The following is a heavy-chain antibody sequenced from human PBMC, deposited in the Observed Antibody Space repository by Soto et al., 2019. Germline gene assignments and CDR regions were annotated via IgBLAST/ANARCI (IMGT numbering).Heavy chain of an antibody. CDR3: ARDRYSSSWYDY. CDR1: GYTFTGYY. CDR2: LNPNSGGT. V-gene: IGHV1-2*04. Sequence: ASVKVSCKASGYTFTGYYMHWVRQAPGQGLEWMGWLNPNSGGTNYAQKFQGWVTMTRDTSISTAYMELSRLRSDDTAVYYCARDRYSSSWYDYWGQGTLVTVSS. D-gene: IGHD6-13*01. J-gene: IGHJ4*02.